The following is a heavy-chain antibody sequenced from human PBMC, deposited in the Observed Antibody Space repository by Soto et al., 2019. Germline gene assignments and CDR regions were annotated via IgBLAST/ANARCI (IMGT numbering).Heavy chain of an antibody. V-gene: IGHV3-53*05. CDR1: GFTVSNNY. D-gene: IGHD4-17*01. J-gene: IGHJ4*02. CDR3: ARGPSYSDSYFDH. CDR2: IYRGDST. Sequence: GGSLRLSCAASGFTVSNNYMSWVRQGPGKGLEWVSTIYRGDSTYYADSVKGRFTISRDNSKNTLYLQMNSLRLEDTAVYYCARGPSYSDSYFDHWGQGTLVTVSS.